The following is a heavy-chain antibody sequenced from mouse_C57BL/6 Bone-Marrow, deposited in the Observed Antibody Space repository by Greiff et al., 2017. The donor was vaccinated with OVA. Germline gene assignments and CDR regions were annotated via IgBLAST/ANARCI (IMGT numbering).Heavy chain of an antibody. CDR2: IDPETGGT. V-gene: IGHV1-15*01. J-gene: IGHJ3*01. D-gene: IGHD6-2*01. Sequence: VQLQQSGAELVRPGASVTLSCKASGYTFTDYEMHWVKQTPVHGLEWIGAIDPETGGTAYNQKFKGKAILTADKSSSTAYMELRSLTSEDSAVYYCTRSLSLGTVFAYWGQGTLVTVSA. CDR3: TRSLSLGTVFAY. CDR1: GYTFTDYE.